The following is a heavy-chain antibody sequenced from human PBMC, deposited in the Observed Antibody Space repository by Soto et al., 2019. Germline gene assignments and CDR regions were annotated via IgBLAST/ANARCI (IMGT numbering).Heavy chain of an antibody. CDR1: GFTFGTFA. J-gene: IGHJ4*02. D-gene: IGHD5-12*01. CDR2: ISGGGDVT. V-gene: IGHV3-23*01. Sequence: VRLLESGGGLVQPGGSLRLSCAASGFTFGTFAMSWVRQAPGKGLLWVSTISGGGDVTFYADSVKGRFAISRDNSRNAVYLHINTLSPEDTAIYFCSRDYGSYSGYDRTDLFDYWGQGALVTVSS. CDR3: SRDYGSYSGYDRTDLFDY.